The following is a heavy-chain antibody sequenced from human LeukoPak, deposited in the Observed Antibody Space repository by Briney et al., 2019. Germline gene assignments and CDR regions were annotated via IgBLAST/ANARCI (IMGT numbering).Heavy chain of an antibody. CDR2: INPNSGGT. Sequence: GASVEFSCKASGYTCTGYYMHWVRQAPGQGLEWMGWINPNSGGTNYAQKFQGRVTMTRDTSISTAYMELSRLRSDDTAVYYCARVYDSSGYDYWGQGTLVTVSS. D-gene: IGHD3-22*01. J-gene: IGHJ4*02. CDR1: GYTCTGYY. CDR3: ARVYDSSGYDY. V-gene: IGHV1-2*02.